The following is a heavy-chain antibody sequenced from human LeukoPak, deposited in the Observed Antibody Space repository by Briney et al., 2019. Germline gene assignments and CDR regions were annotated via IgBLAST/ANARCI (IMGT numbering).Heavy chain of an antibody. CDR3: ARWGVPSGSYYIFDY. CDR2: RYYSGST. CDR1: GFTFSSYA. D-gene: IGHD3-10*01. J-gene: IGHJ4*02. Sequence: AGGSLRLSCAASGFTFSSYAMSWVRQAPGKGLEWIGIRYYSGSTYYNPSLKSRVTISVDTSKNQFSLKLSSVTAADTAVYYCARWGVPSGSYYIFDYWGQGTLVTVSS. V-gene: IGHV4-39*01.